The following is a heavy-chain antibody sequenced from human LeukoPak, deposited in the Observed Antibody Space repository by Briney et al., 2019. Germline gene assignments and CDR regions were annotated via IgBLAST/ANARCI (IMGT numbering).Heavy chain of an antibody. CDR3: ARGGGNDYDTSGYYYLAAY. CDR1: GFTFSSYA. J-gene: IGHJ4*02. CDR2: IKKDGSDK. Sequence: GGSLRLSCAASGFTFSSYAMSWVRQAPGKGLEWVANIKKDGSDKNYVDSVKGRFTISRDNAKNSLFLQMNSLRAEDTAVYYCARGGGNDYDTSGYYYLAAYWGQGTLVTVSS. V-gene: IGHV3-7*01. D-gene: IGHD3-22*01.